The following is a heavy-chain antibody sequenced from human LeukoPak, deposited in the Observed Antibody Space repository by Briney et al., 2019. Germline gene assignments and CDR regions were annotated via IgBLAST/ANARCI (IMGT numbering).Heavy chain of an antibody. Sequence: SETLSLTCTVSGGSISSYYWSWIRQPPGKGLEWIGYIYYSGSTNYNPSLKSRVTISVDTSKNQFSLKLSSVTAADTAVYYYASSLYSYGSYYFDYWGQGTLVTVSS. J-gene: IGHJ4*02. CDR1: GGSISSYY. D-gene: IGHD5-18*01. CDR2: IYYSGST. CDR3: ASSLYSYGSYYFDY. V-gene: IGHV4-59*01.